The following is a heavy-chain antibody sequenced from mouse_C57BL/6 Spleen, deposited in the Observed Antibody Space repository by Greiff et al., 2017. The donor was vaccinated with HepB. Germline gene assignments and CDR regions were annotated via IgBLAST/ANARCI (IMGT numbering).Heavy chain of an antibody. D-gene: IGHD2-4*01. V-gene: IGHV2-9-1*01. Sequence: QVQLKQSGPGLVAPSQSLSITCTVSGFSLTSYAISWVRQPPGKGLEWLGVIWTGGGTNYNSALKSRLSISKDNSKSQVFLKMNSLQTDDTARYYCARNSDYDYDDGSWFAYWGQVTLVTVSA. CDR2: IWTGGGT. J-gene: IGHJ3*01. CDR1: GFSLTSYA. CDR3: ARNSDYDYDDGSWFAY.